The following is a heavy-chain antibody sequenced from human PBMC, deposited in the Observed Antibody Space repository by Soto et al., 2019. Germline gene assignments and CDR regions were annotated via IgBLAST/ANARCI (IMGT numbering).Heavy chain of an antibody. D-gene: IGHD1-26*01. CDR1: GYTFTTYY. Sequence: QVQLLQSGAEVKRPGASVNISCKAFGYTFTTYYMHWVRQAPGQGLEWMGIINPTSGSTTYAQSFQGRITMTRNTSTRTVYMELNSLRSDDTAVYYCARLDILGPTSVPWDQGTLVTVSS. J-gene: IGHJ5*02. CDR3: ARLDILGPTSVP. CDR2: INPTSGST. V-gene: IGHV1-46*01.